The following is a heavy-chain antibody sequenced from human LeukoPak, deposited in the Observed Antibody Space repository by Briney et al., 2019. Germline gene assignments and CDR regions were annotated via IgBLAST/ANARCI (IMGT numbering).Heavy chain of an antibody. D-gene: IGHD3-22*01. Sequence: ASVKVSCKASGYTFTGYCMHLVRQAPGQGLEWMGWINPNSGGTNYAQKFQGRVTMTRDTSISTASMELSRLRSDDAAVYYGAGGSSGYYLPFDYWGQGTLVTVSS. CDR1: GYTFTGYC. J-gene: IGHJ4*02. CDR3: AGGSSGYYLPFDY. V-gene: IGHV1-2*02. CDR2: INPNSGGT.